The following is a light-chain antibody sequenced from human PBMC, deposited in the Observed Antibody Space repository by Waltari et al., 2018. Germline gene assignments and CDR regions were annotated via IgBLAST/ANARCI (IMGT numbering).Light chain of an antibody. CDR3: QQTYSTFYT. CDR2: AVS. V-gene: IGKV1-39*01. Sequence: DIQMTQSPSSLSASVGDRVSITCRASQSISSHLNWYQQKPGKVPKLLIYAVSNVQSGVPSRFSGSGSVTDFTLTISSLQPEDFATYYCQQTYSTFYTFGQGTKLEI. J-gene: IGKJ2*01. CDR1: QSISSH.